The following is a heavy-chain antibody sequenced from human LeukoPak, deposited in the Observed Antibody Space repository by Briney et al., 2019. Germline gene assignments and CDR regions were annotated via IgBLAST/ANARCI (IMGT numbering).Heavy chain of an antibody. V-gene: IGHV3-30*04. Sequence: GGSLRLSRAASGFTFSSYAMHWVRQAPGKGLQWVAVISYDGSNKYYADSVKGRFTISRDNSKTTLYLQMNSLRAEDTAVYYCARDTPTRQAWHPPFLEYWGQGTLVSV. CDR1: GFTFSSYA. CDR3: ARDTPTRQAWHPPFLEY. D-gene: IGHD5-12*01. J-gene: IGHJ4*02. CDR2: ISYDGSNK.